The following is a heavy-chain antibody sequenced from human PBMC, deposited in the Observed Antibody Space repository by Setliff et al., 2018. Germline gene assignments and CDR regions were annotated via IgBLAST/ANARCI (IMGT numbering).Heavy chain of an antibody. CDR2: ISGYNGYT. J-gene: IGHJ5*02. Sequence: EASVKVSCKAFGYTFAKYGTSWVRQAPGQGLEWMGWISGYNGYTVYAQKLQGRVTLTTDTSTGTAYMEVRSLRSDDTAVYYCARAPPTVVIPPGRAFFDPWGQGTLVTVSS. D-gene: IGHD2-2*01. V-gene: IGHV1-18*01. CDR1: GYTFAKYG. CDR3: ARAPPTVVIPPGRAFFDP.